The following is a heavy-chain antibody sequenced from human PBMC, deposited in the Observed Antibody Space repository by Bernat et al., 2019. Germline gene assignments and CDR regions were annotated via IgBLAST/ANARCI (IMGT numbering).Heavy chain of an antibody. D-gene: IGHD6-19*01. J-gene: IGHJ3*02. CDR2: ISGSGGST. CDR3: AKLVYSTGRIDAFDI. Sequence: VQLLESGGGLVQPGGSLRLSCAASGFTFSSYAMSWVRQAPGTGLEWVSAISGSGGSTYYADSVKGQFTISRDNSKNMLYLQMNSLRAEDTAVYYCAKLVYSTGRIDAFDIWGQGTMVTVSS. V-gene: IGHV3-23*01. CDR1: GFTFSSYA.